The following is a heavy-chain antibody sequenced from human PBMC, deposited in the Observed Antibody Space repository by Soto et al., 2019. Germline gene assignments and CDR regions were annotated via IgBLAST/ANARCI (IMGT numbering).Heavy chain of an antibody. V-gene: IGHV3-23*01. J-gene: IGHJ5*02. Sequence: EVQLLESGGGLVQPGGSLRLSCAASGFTFSNYAIRWVRQAPGKGLEWVSSITGSGDSTYYADSVKGRFTISRDNSKNTLYLQMTSLRVEDTAVYYCAKDPLKYSSSWYLEWWFDPWGQGTLVTVSS. CDR1: GFTFSNYA. D-gene: IGHD6-13*01. CDR3: AKDPLKYSSSWYLEWWFDP. CDR2: ITGSGDST.